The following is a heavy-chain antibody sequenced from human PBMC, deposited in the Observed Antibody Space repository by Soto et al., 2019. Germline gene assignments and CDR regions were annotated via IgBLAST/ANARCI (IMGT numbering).Heavy chain of an antibody. Sequence: ASVKVSCKASGYTFTSYYMHWVRQAPGQGLEWMGIINPSGGSTSYAQKFQGRVTMTRDTSTSTVYMELSSLRSEDTAVYYCARKAGYYYDSSGPIDYWGQGTLVTVSS. J-gene: IGHJ4*02. CDR1: GYTFTSYY. D-gene: IGHD3-22*01. CDR2: INPSGGST. V-gene: IGHV1-46*01. CDR3: ARKAGYYYDSSGPIDY.